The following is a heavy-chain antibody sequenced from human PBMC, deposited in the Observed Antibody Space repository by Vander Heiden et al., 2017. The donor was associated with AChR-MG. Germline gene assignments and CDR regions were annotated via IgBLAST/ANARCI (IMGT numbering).Heavy chain of an antibody. CDR2: IIPIFGTA. CDR1: GDTFSSYA. V-gene: IGHV1-69*01. CDR3: ASPTRSGFLEWGSHYYGMDV. Sequence: QVQLVQSGAEVKKPGSSVKVSCKASGDTFSSYAISGVRQAPGQGLEWMGGIIPIFGTANYAQKFQGRVTITADESTSTAYMELSSLRSEDTAVYYCASPTRSGFLEWGSHYYGMDVWGQGTTVTVSS. J-gene: IGHJ6*02. D-gene: IGHD3-3*01.